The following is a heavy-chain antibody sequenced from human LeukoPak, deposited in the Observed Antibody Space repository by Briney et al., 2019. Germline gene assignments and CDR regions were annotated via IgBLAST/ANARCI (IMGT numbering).Heavy chain of an antibody. Sequence: GSLRLSCAASGFTFSTYSMSWVRQAPGKGLDWVASINQDGSAEYYVDSVRGRFTISRDNAKNSLYLQVNSLRVDDTAVYYCVRLFGGVTTFDYWGQGTLVTVSS. J-gene: IGHJ4*02. CDR3: VRLFGGVTTFDY. CDR2: INQDGSAE. D-gene: IGHD4-17*01. CDR1: GFTFSTYS. V-gene: IGHV3-7*01.